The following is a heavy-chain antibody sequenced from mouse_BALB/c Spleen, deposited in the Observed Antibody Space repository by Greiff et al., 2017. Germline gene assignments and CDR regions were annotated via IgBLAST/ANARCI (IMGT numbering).Heavy chain of an antibody. J-gene: IGHJ3*01. CDR3: NKEGFAY. Sequence: VHVKQSGAELVRSGASVKLSCTASGFNIKDYYMHWVKQRPEQGLEWIGWIDPENGDTEYAPKFQGKATMTADTSSNTAYLQLSSLTSEDTAVYYCNKEGFAYWGQGTLVTVSA. V-gene: IGHV14-4*02. CDR1: GFNIKDYY. CDR2: IDPENGDT.